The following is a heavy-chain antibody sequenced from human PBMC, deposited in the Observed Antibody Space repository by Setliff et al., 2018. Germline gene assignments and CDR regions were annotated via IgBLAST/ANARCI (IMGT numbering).Heavy chain of an antibody. J-gene: IGHJ5*02. D-gene: IGHD3-10*01. CDR3: ARHVYGSGSYYNWFDP. CDR1: GASISSGNDF. Sequence: PSETLSLTCSVSGASISSGNDFWNWIRQPAGKGLEWIGNIYTNGGTDYGPSLKSRVTISVDKSKNQFSLKLTSVTAADTAVYYCARHVYGSGSYYNWFDPWGQGTLVTVSS. CDR2: IYTNGGT. V-gene: IGHV4-61*09.